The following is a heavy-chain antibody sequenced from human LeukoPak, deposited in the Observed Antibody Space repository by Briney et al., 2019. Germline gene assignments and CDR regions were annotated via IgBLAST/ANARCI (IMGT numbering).Heavy chain of an antibody. V-gene: IGHV3-49*03. J-gene: IGHJ4*02. CDR2: IRSKAYGGTT. Sequence: GGSLRLSCTASGFTFGDYAMSWFRQAPGKGLEWVGFIRSKAYGGTTEYAASVKGRFTISRDDSKSIAYLQMNSLKTEDTAVYYCTRAGMAYCGGDCYSPFGYWGQGTLVTVSS. D-gene: IGHD2-21*02. CDR1: GFTFGDYA. CDR3: TRAGMAYCGGDCYSPFGY.